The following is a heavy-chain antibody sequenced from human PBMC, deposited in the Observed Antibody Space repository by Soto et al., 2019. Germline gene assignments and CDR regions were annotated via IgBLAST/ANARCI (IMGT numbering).Heavy chain of an antibody. CDR1: GFTFSSYG. J-gene: IGHJ4*02. CDR2: IWYDGSNK. V-gene: IGHV3-33*01. Sequence: QVQLVESGGGVLQPGRSLRLSCATSGFTFSSYGMHWVRQAPGKGLEWVAVIWYDGSNKYYADSVKGRFTISRDNSKNTLYLQMTSLRAEDKAVYFCAREGYEGYCIDYWGQGTLVTVSS. CDR3: AREGYEGYCIDY. D-gene: IGHD2-8*02.